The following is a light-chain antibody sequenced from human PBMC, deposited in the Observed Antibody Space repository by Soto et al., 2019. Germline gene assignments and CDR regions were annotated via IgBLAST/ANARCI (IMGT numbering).Light chain of an antibody. CDR3: SSYAGSYILGV. CDR2: EAS. J-gene: IGLJ3*02. Sequence: QSALTQPPSVSGSPGQSVTISCTGTSTDFVSYNRVSWYQQPPGTAPKLIIYEASNRPSGVPDRFSGSKSGNTASLTISGLQAADEADYYCSSYAGSYILGVFGGGTKVTVL. CDR1: STDFVSYNR. V-gene: IGLV2-18*02.